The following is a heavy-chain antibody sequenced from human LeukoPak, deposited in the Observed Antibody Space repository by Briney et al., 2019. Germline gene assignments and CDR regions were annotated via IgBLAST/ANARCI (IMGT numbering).Heavy chain of an antibody. D-gene: IGHD3-22*01. V-gene: IGHV3-23*01. Sequence: PGGSLRLSCAASGFTFSSYAMSWVRQAPGKGLEWASAISGSGGSTYYADSVKGRFTISRDNSKNTLYLQMNSLRAEDTAVYYCANTRYYYDSSGYNTEYYFDYWGQGTLATVSS. CDR1: GFTFSSYA. CDR2: ISGSGGST. J-gene: IGHJ4*02. CDR3: ANTRYYYDSSGYNTEYYFDY.